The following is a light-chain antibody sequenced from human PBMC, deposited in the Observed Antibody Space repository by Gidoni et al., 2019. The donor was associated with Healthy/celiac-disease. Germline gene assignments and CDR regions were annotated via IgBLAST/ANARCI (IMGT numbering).Light chain of an antibody. CDR2: GAS. CDR1: QSVSSN. CDR3: QQYNNWPPLT. Sequence: EIVMTQSPATLSVSPGERATLSCRASQSVSSNLAWYQQKPGQAPRLLIYGASTRATGIPARFSGSGSGTEFTLTISSLQSEDFAFYYCQQYNNWPPLTFGCGTKVGIK. V-gene: IGKV3-15*01. J-gene: IGKJ4*01.